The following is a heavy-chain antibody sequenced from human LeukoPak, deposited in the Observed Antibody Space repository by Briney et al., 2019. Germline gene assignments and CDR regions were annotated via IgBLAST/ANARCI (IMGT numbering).Heavy chain of an antibody. Sequence: ASVKVSCKASGYSLTTYYMHWVRQAPGQGLEWMGIINPSGGSTSYAQKFQGRVTMTRDTSTSTVYVELSSLRSEDTAVYYCARDHHYDFWSGYWPGYYYYGMDVWGQGTTVTVSS. CDR2: INPSGGST. CDR1: GYSLTTYY. V-gene: IGHV1-46*01. CDR3: ARDHHYDFWSGYWPGYYYYGMDV. D-gene: IGHD3-3*01. J-gene: IGHJ6*02.